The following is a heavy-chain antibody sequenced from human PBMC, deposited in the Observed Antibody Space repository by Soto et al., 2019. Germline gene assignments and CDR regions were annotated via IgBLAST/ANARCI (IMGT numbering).Heavy chain of an antibody. D-gene: IGHD1-26*01. CDR2: IYHSGST. J-gene: IGHJ3*02. CDR1: GGSISSGGYS. Sequence: SETLSLTCAVSGGSISSGGYSWSWIRQPPGKGLEWIGYIYHSGSTYYNPSLKSRVTISVDTSKNQFSLKLSSVTAADTAVYYCAVWELQLLDAFDIWGQGTMVTVSS. V-gene: IGHV4-30-2*05. CDR3: AVWELQLLDAFDI.